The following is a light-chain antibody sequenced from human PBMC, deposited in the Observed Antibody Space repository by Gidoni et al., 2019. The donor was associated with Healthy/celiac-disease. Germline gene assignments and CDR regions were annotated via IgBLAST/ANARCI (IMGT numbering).Light chain of an antibody. V-gene: IGKV1-NL1*01. J-gene: IGKJ4*01. CDR1: QGISNS. Sequence: DIQMTQSPSSLSASVGDRVTITCRASQGISNSLAWYQQKPGKAPKLLLYAASRLESGVPSRCSGSGSGTDYTLTISSLQPEDFATYYCQQYYSTALLTFGGGTKVEIK. CDR3: QQYYSTALLT. CDR2: AAS.